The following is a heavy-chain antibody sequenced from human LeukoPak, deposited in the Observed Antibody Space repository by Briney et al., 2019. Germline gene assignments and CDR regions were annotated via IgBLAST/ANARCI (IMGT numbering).Heavy chain of an antibody. V-gene: IGHV4-59*01. CDR3: ARDGGSSGWFDC. D-gene: IGHD6-19*01. CDR2: IHYSGST. Sequence: SETLSLTCIVSGGSISSYYWSWIRQPPGQGPEWIGYIHYSGSTSFNPSLKSRVTISVDTSKSLFALKLSSVTAADTAVYYCARDGGSSGWFDCWGQGILVTVSS. J-gene: IGHJ4*02. CDR1: GGSISSYY.